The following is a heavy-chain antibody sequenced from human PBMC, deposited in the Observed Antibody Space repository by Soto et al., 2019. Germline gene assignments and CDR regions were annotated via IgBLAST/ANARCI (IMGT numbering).Heavy chain of an antibody. CDR1: GFTFSSYA. J-gene: IGHJ3*02. CDR3: ARAMTTVVTDAFDI. CDR2: IYYSGST. Sequence: VQLLESGGGLVQPGGSLRLSCAASGFTFSSYAMSWVRQAPGKGLEWIGYIYYSGSTYYNPSLKSRVTISVDTSKNQFSLKLSSVTAADTAVYYCARAMTTVVTDAFDIWGQGTMVTVSS. D-gene: IGHD4-17*01. V-gene: IGHV4-31*02.